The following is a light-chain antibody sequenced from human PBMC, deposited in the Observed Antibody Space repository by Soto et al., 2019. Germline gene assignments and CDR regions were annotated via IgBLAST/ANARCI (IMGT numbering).Light chain of an antibody. Sequence: EIVMTQSPATLSVSPGERATLSCRASKSVSSSLAWYQQKPGQAPRLLIYGASTKATGIPARVSGSWSGTEFALTISSLQSEDLAVYYCQQYNNFFTFGPGTKVDIK. CDR1: KSVSSS. V-gene: IGKV3-15*01. CDR3: QQYNNFFT. J-gene: IGKJ3*01. CDR2: GAS.